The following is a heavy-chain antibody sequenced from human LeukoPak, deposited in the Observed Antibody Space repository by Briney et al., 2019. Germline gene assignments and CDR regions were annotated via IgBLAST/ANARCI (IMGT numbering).Heavy chain of an antibody. CDR2: ISHSGNT. J-gene: IGHJ6*02. CDR1: GFTVSSNY. CDR3: ARGPRRVGGPYPF. V-gene: IGHV4-34*01. D-gene: IGHD2-15*01. Sequence: GSLRLSCAASGFTVSSNYMSWIRQPPGKGLEWIGEISHSGNTNFNPSLKSRVTISVDTSKNQFSLKLSSVTAADTAVYYCARGPRRVGGPYPFWGQGTAVTVSS.